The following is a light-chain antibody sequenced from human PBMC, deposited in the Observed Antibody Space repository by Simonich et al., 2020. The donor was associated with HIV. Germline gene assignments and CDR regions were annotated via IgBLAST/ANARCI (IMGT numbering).Light chain of an antibody. J-gene: IGKJ2*01. CDR1: QNVLHSSNNKNY. Sequence: DIVMTQSPDSLAVSMGERATINCQSSQNVLHSSNNKNYLTWYQQKPGQPPKLLIYWASTRESGFPDRFSGSGSGTDFTLPISSLQAEDVAVYYCQQYYTTPYTFGQGTKLEIK. CDR3: QQYYTTPYT. V-gene: IGKV4-1*01. CDR2: WAS.